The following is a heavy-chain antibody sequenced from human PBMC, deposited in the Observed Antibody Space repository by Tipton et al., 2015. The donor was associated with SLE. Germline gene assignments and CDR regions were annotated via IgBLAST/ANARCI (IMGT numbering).Heavy chain of an antibody. CDR2: IYYSGST. J-gene: IGHJ5*02. CDR3: ARSPTFGTSCTNGVCPRWFGP. V-gene: IGHV4-59*01. D-gene: IGHD2-8*01. Sequence: TLSLTCTVSGGSISSYYWSWIRQPPGKGLEWIGYIYYSGSTNYNPSLKSRVTISVDTSKNQFSLKLSSVTAADTAVYYCARSPTFGTSCTNGVCPRWFGPWGQGTLVTVSS. CDR1: GGSISSYY.